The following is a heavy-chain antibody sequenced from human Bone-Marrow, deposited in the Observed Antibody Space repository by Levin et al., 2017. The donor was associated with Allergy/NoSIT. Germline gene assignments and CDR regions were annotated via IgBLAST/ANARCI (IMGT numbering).Heavy chain of an antibody. Sequence: ASVKVSCKASGYTFTSYVMNWVRQAPGQGLEWMGRINTNTGNTTYAQDFTGRFVFSLDSSVSTAYLLIDSLEAEDTAVYYCARGYETSGKSFDPWGQGTLVTVSS. CDR1: GYTFTSYV. CDR3: ARGYETSGKSFDP. CDR2: INTNTGNT. V-gene: IGHV7-4-1*01. J-gene: IGHJ5*02. D-gene: IGHD3-16*01.